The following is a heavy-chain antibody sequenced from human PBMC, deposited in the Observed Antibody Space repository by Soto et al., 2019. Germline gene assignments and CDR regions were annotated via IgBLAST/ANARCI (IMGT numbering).Heavy chain of an antibody. CDR1: GYTFTNYW. J-gene: IGHJ6*02. CDR2: IYPGDSDT. CDR3: AASILYYGMDV. D-gene: IGHD3-9*01. Sequence: PGESLKISCKGSGYTFTNYWIGWVRQMPGKGLEWMGIIYPGDSDTKYNPSFQGQVTISADKSITTTYLRWTSLKASDTAIYYCAASILYYGMDVWGQATMVTVFS. V-gene: IGHV5-51*03.